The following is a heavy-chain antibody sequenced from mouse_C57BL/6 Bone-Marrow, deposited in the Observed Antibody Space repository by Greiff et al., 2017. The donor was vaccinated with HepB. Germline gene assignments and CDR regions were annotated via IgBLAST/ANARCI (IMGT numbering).Heavy chain of an antibody. CDR2: IYPSDSET. V-gene: IGHV1-61*01. D-gene: IGHD3-3*01. CDR1: GYTFTSYW. Sequence: VKLQQPGAELVRPGSSVKLSCKASGYTFTSYWMDWVKQRPGQGLEWIGNIYPSDSETHYNQKFKDKATLTVDKSSSTAYMQLSSLTSEDSAVYYCARRAGYWYFDVWGTGTTVTVSS. J-gene: IGHJ1*03. CDR3: ARRAGYWYFDV.